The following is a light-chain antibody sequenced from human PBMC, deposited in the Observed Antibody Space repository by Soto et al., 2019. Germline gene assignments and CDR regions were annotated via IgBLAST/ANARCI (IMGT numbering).Light chain of an antibody. CDR2: GAS. CDR3: QHYYYWPPWT. CDR1: QSVSSN. Sequence: EIVMTQSPATLSVSPGERATLSCRASQSVSSNLAWYQQKPGQAPRLLIYGASTRATGIPARFSGSGSGTEFTLTISSLQSEDFAVYYCQHYYYWPPWTFGQGPKVEIK. V-gene: IGKV3-15*01. J-gene: IGKJ1*01.